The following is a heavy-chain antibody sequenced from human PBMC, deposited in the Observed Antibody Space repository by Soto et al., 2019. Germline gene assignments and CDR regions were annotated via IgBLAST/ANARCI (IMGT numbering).Heavy chain of an antibody. CDR1: GFSFSSNG. CDR2: ISGSGGST. D-gene: IGHD3-3*01. V-gene: IGHV3-23*04. CDR3: AKDGLPYEFDGA. J-gene: IGHJ5*02. Sequence: VQVVESGGGVVQPGRSLRLSCAASGFSFSSNGFHWVRQAPGKGLEWVSAISGSGGSTHYTDSVKGRFTISRDNSKNTRYLQVNSLRAEDTAVYYCAKDGLPYEFDGAWGQGTLVTVSS.